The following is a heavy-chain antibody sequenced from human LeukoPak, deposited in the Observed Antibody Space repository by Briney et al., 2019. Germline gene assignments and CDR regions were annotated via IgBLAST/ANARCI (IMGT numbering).Heavy chain of an antibody. V-gene: IGHV4-61*01. Sequence: SETLSLTCTVSGGSVSSGSYYWSWIRQPPGKGLEWIGYIYYSGSTYYNPSLKSRVTISVDTSKNQFSLKLSSVTAADTAVYYCARDGRDTAMVPYYFDYWGQGTLVTVSS. CDR2: IYYSGST. D-gene: IGHD5-18*01. CDR3: ARDGRDTAMVPYYFDY. CDR1: GGSVSSGSYY. J-gene: IGHJ4*02.